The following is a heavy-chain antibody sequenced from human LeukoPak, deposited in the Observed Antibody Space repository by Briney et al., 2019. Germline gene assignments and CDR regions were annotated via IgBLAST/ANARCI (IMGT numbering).Heavy chain of an antibody. CDR3: ARVFGYSYGFDY. D-gene: IGHD5-18*01. Sequence: GSLRLSCAASGFTVSSNYMSWVRQAPGKGLEWVSVIYSGGSTYYADSVKGRFTISRDNSKNTLCLQMNSLRAEDTAVYYCARVFGYSYGFDYWGQGTLVTVSS. CDR1: GFTVSSNY. CDR2: IYSGGST. J-gene: IGHJ4*02. V-gene: IGHV3-53*01.